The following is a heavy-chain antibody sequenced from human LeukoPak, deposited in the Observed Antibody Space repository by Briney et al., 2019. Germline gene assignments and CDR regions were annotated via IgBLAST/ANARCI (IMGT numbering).Heavy chain of an antibody. CDR1: GGSIFSYY. CDR3: ASGAFLGYCSSTSCPGWFDP. J-gene: IGHJ5*02. Sequence: SETLSLTCTVSGGSIFSYYFNWIRQPPGKGLEWIGYIYSNGITNYNPSLRSRGTISIATSKNQFSLRLRSVTAADTAVYYCASGAFLGYCSSTSCPGWFDPWGQGTLVTVSS. CDR2: IYSNGIT. V-gene: IGHV4-4*08. D-gene: IGHD2-2*01.